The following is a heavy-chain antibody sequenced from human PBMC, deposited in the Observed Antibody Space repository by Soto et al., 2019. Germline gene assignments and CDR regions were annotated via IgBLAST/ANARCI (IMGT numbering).Heavy chain of an antibody. V-gene: IGHV4-34*01. Sequence: PSETLSLTCAVYGGSFSGYYWSWIRQPPGKGLEWIGEINHSGSTNYNPSLKSRVTTSVDTSKNQFSLKLSSVTAADTAVYYCARGLQRYFDWLLSSYGMDVWGQGTTVTVSS. D-gene: IGHD3-9*01. J-gene: IGHJ6*02. CDR3: ARGLQRYFDWLLSSYGMDV. CDR1: GGSFSGYY. CDR2: INHSGST.